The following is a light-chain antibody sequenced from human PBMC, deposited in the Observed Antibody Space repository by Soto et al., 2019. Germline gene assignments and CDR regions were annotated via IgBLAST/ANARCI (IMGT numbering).Light chain of an antibody. Sequence: QSVLTQPPSASASLGASVTLTCTLSSGYSNYKVDWYQQRPGKGPRFVMRVGTGGIVGSKGDGIPDRCSVLGSGLNRYLTIKNIQEEDESDYHCGADHGSGSNFVVVFGGGTKVTVL. V-gene: IGLV9-49*01. CDR1: SGYSNYK. CDR2: VGTGGIVG. J-gene: IGLJ2*01. CDR3: GADHGSGSNFVVV.